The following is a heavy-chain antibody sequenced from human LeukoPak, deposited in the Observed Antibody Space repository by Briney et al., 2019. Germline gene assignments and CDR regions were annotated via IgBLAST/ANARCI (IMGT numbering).Heavy chain of an antibody. J-gene: IGHJ5*02. Sequence: ASVTVSFKASGSTFTDNYIHWGGQAPGQGGGGMGWISPNSGGINYARKFQGRVTMTRDTSIGTAYMELSSLRSDDTAVYYCATAGHCGGGSCSDWFDPWGQGTLVTVSS. D-gene: IGHD2-15*01. V-gene: IGHV1-2*02. CDR1: GSTFTDNY. CDR2: ISPNSGGI. CDR3: ATAGHCGGGSCSDWFDP.